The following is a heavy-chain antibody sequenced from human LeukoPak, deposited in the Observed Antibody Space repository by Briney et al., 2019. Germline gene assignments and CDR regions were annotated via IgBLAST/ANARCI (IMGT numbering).Heavy chain of an antibody. CDR1: RGSIRSYY. CDR3: ARRTDSGSYNWFDH. V-gene: IGHV4-4*07. J-gene: IGHJ5*02. Sequence: SETLSLTCTVSRGSIRSYYWSWIRQPAGKGLEWIGRIQNSDTNYNPSLKSRVIISVDTSKKQFSLKLSSVTAAVTAVYYCARRTDSGSYNWFDHWGQGTLVTVSS. D-gene: IGHD1-26*01. CDR2: IQNSDT.